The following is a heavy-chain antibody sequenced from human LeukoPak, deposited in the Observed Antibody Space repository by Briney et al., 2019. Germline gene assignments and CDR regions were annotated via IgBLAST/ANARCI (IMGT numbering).Heavy chain of an antibody. CDR2: ISAYNGNT. D-gene: IGHD3-9*01. J-gene: IGHJ6*02. CDR1: GYTFTSYG. V-gene: IGHV1-18*01. CDR3: AGSTGKYYYYGMDV. Sequence: GASVKVSCKASGYTFTSYGISWVRQAPGQGLEWMGWISAYNGNTNYAQKLQGRVTMTTDTSTSTAYMELRSLRSDDTAVYYCAGSTGKYYYYGMDVWGQGTTVTVSS.